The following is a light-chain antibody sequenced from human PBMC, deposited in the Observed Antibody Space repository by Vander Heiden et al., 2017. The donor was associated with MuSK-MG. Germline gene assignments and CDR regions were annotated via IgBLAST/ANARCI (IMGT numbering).Light chain of an antibody. Sequence: EIAMTQSPATLSVSPGESATLSCRASQSVSSNLAWYQQKPGQAPRLLIYGASTRATGIPARFSGSGYGTEFTLTISSRQSEDFAVYYCQQYNNWPPITFGQGTRLEIK. CDR3: QQYNNWPPIT. CDR2: GAS. V-gene: IGKV3-15*01. J-gene: IGKJ5*01. CDR1: QSVSSN.